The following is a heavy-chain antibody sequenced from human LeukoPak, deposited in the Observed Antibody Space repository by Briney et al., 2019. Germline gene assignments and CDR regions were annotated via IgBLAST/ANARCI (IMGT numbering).Heavy chain of an antibody. D-gene: IGHD2-21*02. CDR3: TSHTGTGDAFRPFHI. CDR1: GFTFITHD. J-gene: IGHJ3*02. V-gene: IGHV3-48*04. Sequence: GGSLRFSFAASGFTFITHDVNWVGQAPGTVLDRVSFINSRSSTIYYADSVKGRFTISRDNAKNSLYLQMNSLRAEDTAVYYCTSHTGTGDAFRPFHIWGQGTMVTVSS. CDR2: INSRSSTI.